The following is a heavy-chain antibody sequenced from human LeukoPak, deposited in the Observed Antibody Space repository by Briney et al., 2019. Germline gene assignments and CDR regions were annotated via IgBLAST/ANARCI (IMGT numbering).Heavy chain of an antibody. Sequence: GGSLRLSCAASGFTFSSYSMNWVRQAPGKGREWVSSISSSSSDIYYADSVKGRFTISRDNAKNSLYLQMNSLRAEDTAVYYCATIPSRSIDYWGQGTLVTVSS. CDR3: ATIPSRSIDY. J-gene: IGHJ4*02. D-gene: IGHD2-21*01. V-gene: IGHV3-21*01. CDR1: GFTFSSYS. CDR2: ISSSSSDI.